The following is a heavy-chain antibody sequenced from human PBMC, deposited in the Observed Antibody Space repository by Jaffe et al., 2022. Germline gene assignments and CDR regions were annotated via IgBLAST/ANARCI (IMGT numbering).Heavy chain of an antibody. V-gene: IGHV4-59*01. D-gene: IGHD1-26*01. CDR1: GGSISSYY. CDR3: ASVRHDRMNPEGGGEWDSSYMDV. Sequence: QVQLQESGPGLVKPSETLSLTCTVSGGSISSYYWSWIRQPPGKGLEWIGYIYYSGSTNYNPSLKSRVTISVDTSKNQFSLKLSSVTAADTAVYYCASVRHDRMNPEGGGEWDSSYMDVWGKGTTVTVSS. J-gene: IGHJ6*03. CDR2: IYYSGST.